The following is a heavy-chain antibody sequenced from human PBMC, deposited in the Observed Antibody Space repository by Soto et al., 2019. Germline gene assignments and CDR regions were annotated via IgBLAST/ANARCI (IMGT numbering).Heavy chain of an antibody. V-gene: IGHV4-59*01. CDR2: ISDSGSN. J-gene: IGHJ3*02. CDR1: GGSISNFY. CDR3: ARDLAGATANDAFDI. Sequence: SETLSLTCTISGGSISNFYWSWIRQPPGRGLEWIGYISDSGSNNYSPSLRSRVTISVDTSKNQFSLNLRSMTAADTAVHYCARDLAGATANDAFDIWGHGTMVTVSS. D-gene: IGHD1-26*01.